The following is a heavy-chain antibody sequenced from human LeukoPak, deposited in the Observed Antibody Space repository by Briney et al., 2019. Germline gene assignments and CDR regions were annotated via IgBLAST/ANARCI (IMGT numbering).Heavy chain of an antibody. D-gene: IGHD2-2*02. J-gene: IGHJ5*02. CDR1: GGTFSSYA. V-gene: IGHV1-69*13. CDR2: IIPIFGTA. CDR3: ASNPTYGVVVPAAIPWFDP. Sequence: ASVKVSCKASGGTFSSYAISWVRQAPGQGLEWMGGIIPIFGTANYAQKFQGRVTITADESTSTAYMELSSLRSEDTAVYYCASNPTYGVVVPAAIPWFDPWGQGTLVTVSS.